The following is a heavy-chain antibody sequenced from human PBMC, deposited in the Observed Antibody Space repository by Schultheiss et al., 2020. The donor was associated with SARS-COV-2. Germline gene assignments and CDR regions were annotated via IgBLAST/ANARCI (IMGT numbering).Heavy chain of an antibody. J-gene: IGHJ4*02. Sequence: GGSLRLSCAASGFTVSSNYMSWVRQAPGKGLEWVSGISWNSGSIGYADSVKGRFTISRDNAKNSLYLQMNSLRAEDTAVYYCARDPRGDYLDYWGQGTLVTVSS. V-gene: IGHV3-9*01. CDR2: ISWNSGSI. CDR1: GFTVSSNY. CDR3: ARDPRGDYLDY. D-gene: IGHD4-17*01.